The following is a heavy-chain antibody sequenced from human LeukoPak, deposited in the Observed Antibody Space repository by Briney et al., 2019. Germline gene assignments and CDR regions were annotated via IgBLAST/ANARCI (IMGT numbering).Heavy chain of an antibody. V-gene: IGHV4-61*02. J-gene: IGHJ4*02. D-gene: IGHD3-3*01. CDR1: GGSISSGSYY. CDR3: ARVRRITIFGVVIRDYFDY. CDR2: IYTSGST. Sequence: SQTLSLTCTVSGGSISSGSYYWSWIRQPAGKGLEWIGRIYTSGSTNYNPPLKSRVTISVDTSKNQFSLKLSSVTAADTAVYYCARVRRITIFGVVIRDYFDYWGQGTLVTVSS.